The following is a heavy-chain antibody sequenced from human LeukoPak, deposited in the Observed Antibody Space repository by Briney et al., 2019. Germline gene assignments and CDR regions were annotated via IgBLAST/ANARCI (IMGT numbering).Heavy chain of an antibody. CDR1: GGSISSYY. CDR2: IYYSGST. V-gene: IGHV4-59*01. D-gene: IGHD6-19*01. J-gene: IGHJ4*02. CDR3: ANFRYISGSFDY. Sequence: SETLSLTCTVSGGSISSYYWSWIRQPPGKGLEWIGYIYYSGSTNYNPSLKSRVTISVDTSKNQFSLRLSSVTAAVTAVYYCANFRYISGSFDYWGQGTLVTVSS.